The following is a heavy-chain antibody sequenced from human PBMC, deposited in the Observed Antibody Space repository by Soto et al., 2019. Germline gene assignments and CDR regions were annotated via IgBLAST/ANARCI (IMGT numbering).Heavy chain of an antibody. Sequence: EVQLLESGGGLVQPEGSLRLSCAASGFTFTSYAMGWVRQAPGKGLEWVSVISSGGSTYYADSVRCRFTISRDNSKDTLSLQMNSLRAEDTAVYYCAKRRGAGGHFDYWGQGALVTVSS. CDR2: ISSGGST. CDR1: GFTFTSYA. J-gene: IGHJ4*02. V-gene: IGHV3-23*01. CDR3: AKRRGAGGHFDY. D-gene: IGHD2-15*01.